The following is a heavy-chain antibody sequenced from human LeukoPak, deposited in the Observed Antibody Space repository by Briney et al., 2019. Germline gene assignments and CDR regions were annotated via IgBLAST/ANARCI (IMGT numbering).Heavy chain of an antibody. D-gene: IGHD6-13*01. CDR2: IYHSGST. CDR3: ARRRLAATGTEGGFDY. Sequence: SETLSLTCTVSGYSISSGYYWGWIRQPPGKGLEWIGSIYHSGSTYYNPSLKSRVTISVDTSKNQFSLKLSSVTAADTAVYYCARRRLAATGTEGGFDYWGQGTLVTVSS. J-gene: IGHJ4*02. CDR1: GYSISSGYY. V-gene: IGHV4-38-2*02.